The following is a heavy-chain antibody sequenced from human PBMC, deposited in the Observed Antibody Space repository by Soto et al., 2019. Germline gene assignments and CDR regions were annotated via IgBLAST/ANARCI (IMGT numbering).Heavy chain of an antibody. CDR3: ERDLEYCSSTSCYYYYGMDV. V-gene: IGHV1-18*01. J-gene: IGHJ6*02. Sequence: QVQLVQSGAEVKKPGASVKVSCKASGYTFTSYGISWVRQAPGQGLEWMGWISAYNGNTNYAQKLQGRVTMTTDTSTSTAYMELRSLRSDDTAVYYCERDLEYCSSTSCYYYYGMDVWGQGTTVTVSS. D-gene: IGHD2-2*01. CDR1: GYTFTSYG. CDR2: ISAYNGNT.